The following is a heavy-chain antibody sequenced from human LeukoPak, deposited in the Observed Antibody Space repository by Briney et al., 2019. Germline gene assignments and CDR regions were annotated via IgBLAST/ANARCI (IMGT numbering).Heavy chain of an antibody. CDR3: AKDLLRAGGYYDSSGYLVY. J-gene: IGHJ4*02. CDR2: ISGSGGST. D-gene: IGHD3-22*01. Sequence: GGSLRLSCVASGFTFSSYGMSWVRQAPGKGLEWVSGISGSGGSTSYADSVKGRFTISRDNSKNTLYLQMNSLRAEDTAVYYCAKDLLRAGGYYDSSGYLVYWGQGTLVTVSS. V-gene: IGHV3-23*01. CDR1: GFTFSSYG.